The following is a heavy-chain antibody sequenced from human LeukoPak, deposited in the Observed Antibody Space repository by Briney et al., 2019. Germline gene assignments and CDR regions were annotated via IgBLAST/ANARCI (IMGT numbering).Heavy chain of an antibody. D-gene: IGHD3-10*01. J-gene: IGHJ4*02. CDR3: ARVPSGSYSIDY. CDR1: GGSINNYY. Sequence: KPSETLSLTCTVSGGSINNYYWSWIRQPPGKGLEWIGYIYSSGSTNYNPSLKSRVTISVDTSKNQFSLKLISVTAADTAVYYCARVPSGSYSIDYWGQGTLLTVSS. V-gene: IGHV4-59*01. CDR2: IYSSGST.